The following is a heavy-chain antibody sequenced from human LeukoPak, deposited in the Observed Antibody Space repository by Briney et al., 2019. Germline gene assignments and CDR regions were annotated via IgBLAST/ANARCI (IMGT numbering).Heavy chain of an antibody. CDR3: AKEGDQFRGYLDA. CDR1: GFMFSRLG. D-gene: IGHD3-16*01. Sequence: GGSLRLSCAASGFMFSRLGVQWVRQAPGEGLEWVAMIWHDGSVEEYADSVKGRFTISRDNSQNTLYLQMNSLRDDDTAVYYCAKEGDQFRGYLDAWGKGTTVTVSS. J-gene: IGHJ6*03. CDR2: IWHDGSVE. V-gene: IGHV3-33*06.